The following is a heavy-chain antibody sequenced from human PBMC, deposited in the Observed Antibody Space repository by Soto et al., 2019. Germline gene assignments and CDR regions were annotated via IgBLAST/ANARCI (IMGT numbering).Heavy chain of an antibody. J-gene: IGHJ4*02. V-gene: IGHV3-23*01. Sequence: GGSLRLSCAASGFSFSDYAMTWVRQAPGKGLEWVSAISGSAALTYYADSVKGRFTISRDNSKNTLFLQMNSLRAEDTAVYYCAKAEGNTVARGYYFDYWGQGTLVTVSS. CDR3: AKAEGNTVARGYYFDY. D-gene: IGHD4-17*01. CDR2: ISGSAALT. CDR1: GFSFSDYA.